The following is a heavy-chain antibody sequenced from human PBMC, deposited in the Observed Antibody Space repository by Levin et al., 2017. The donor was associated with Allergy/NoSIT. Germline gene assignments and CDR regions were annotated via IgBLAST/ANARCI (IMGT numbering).Heavy chain of an antibody. V-gene: IGHV1-3*01. CDR3: ARDGIVVVPAAMPYYYYYMDV. J-gene: IGHJ6*03. Sequence: ASVKVSCKASGYTFTSYAMHWVRQAPGQRLEWMGWINAGNGNTKYSQKFQGRVTITRDTSASTAYMELSSLRSEDTAVYYCARDGIVVVPAAMPYYYYYMDVWGKGTTVTVSS. D-gene: IGHD2-2*01. CDR2: INAGNGNT. CDR1: GYTFTSYA.